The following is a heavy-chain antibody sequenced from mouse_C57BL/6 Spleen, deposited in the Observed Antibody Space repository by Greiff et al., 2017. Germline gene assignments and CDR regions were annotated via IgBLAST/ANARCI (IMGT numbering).Heavy chain of an antibody. J-gene: IGHJ1*03. V-gene: IGHV1-64*01. Sequence: VQLQQPGAELVKPGASVKLSCKASGYTFTSYWMHWVKQTPGQGLEWIGMIHPNSGSTNYNEKFKSKATLTVDKSSSTVYMQLSSLTSEDAAVYCCGRSKNWEWYFDVWGTGTTVTVSS. CDR2: IHPNSGST. D-gene: IGHD4-1*01. CDR1: GYTFTSYW. CDR3: GRSKNWEWYFDV.